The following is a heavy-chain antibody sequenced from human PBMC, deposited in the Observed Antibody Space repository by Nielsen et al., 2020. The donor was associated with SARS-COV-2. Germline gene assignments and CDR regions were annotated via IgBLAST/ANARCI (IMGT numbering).Heavy chain of an antibody. J-gene: IGHJ4*02. CDR1: GFTFNNYA. D-gene: IGHD2-15*01. V-gene: IGHV3-23*01. CDR3: ARGVRGFSNVLDY. Sequence: GGSLRLSCAASGFTFNNYAMTWVRQAPGKGLEWVAAISGSGTSTYYADSVKGRLTISRDYSKNTLYLQMNSLRAEDTALYYCARGVRGFSNVLDYWGQGTLVTVSS. CDR2: ISGSGTST.